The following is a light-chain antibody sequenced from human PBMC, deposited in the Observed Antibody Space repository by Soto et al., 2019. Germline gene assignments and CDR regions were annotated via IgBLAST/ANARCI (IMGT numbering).Light chain of an antibody. CDR3: QQYKNLPYT. V-gene: IGKV1-33*01. J-gene: IGKJ2*01. CDR1: QDIRNY. Sequence: DIQMTQSPSSLSASVGDRVTITCQASQDIRNYLNWYQQKPGKAPQLLNLETGVPSRFSGGGSGTDFTFTISSLQPEDIATYYCQQYKNLPYTFGQGTKLEI.